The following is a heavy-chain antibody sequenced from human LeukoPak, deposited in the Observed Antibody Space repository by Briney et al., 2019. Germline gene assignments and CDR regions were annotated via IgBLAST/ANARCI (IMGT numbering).Heavy chain of an antibody. Sequence: GGSLRLSCAASGFTFDDYGMSWVRQAPGKGLEWVSGINSDGSSTSYADSVKGRFTISRDNAKNTLYLQMNSLRAEDTAVYYCARAGIDYGDYWTRFDYWGQGTLVTVSS. D-gene: IGHD4-17*01. CDR2: INSDGSST. CDR1: GFTFDDYG. J-gene: IGHJ4*02. CDR3: ARAGIDYGDYWTRFDY. V-gene: IGHV3-74*01.